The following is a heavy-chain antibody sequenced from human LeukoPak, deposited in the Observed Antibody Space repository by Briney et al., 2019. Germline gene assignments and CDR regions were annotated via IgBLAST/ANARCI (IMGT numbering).Heavy chain of an antibody. Sequence: ASVKVSCKASGYTFTGYYMHWVRQAPGQGLEWMGWINPNSGGTNYAQKFQGRVTMTRDTSISTAYMELSRLRPDDTAVYYCARDSSGWYKNWFDPWGQGTLVTVSS. V-gene: IGHV1-2*02. CDR1: GYTFTGYY. D-gene: IGHD6-19*01. CDR3: ARDSSGWYKNWFDP. J-gene: IGHJ5*02. CDR2: INPNSGGT.